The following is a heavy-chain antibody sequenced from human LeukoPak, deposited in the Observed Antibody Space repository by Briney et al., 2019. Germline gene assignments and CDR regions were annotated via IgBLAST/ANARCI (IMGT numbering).Heavy chain of an antibody. CDR2: IYPGDSDT. Sequence: GVSLKISCKGSGYNLPTYWIGWVRQMPGKGLQWMGIIYPGDSDTRYSPSFQGQVTISADKSISTAYLQWSSLKASDTAMYYCARRTGEWFDTWRQGTLVTVSS. CDR3: ARRTGEWFDT. V-gene: IGHV5-51*01. CDR1: GYNLPTYW. J-gene: IGHJ5*02. D-gene: IGHD1-1*01.